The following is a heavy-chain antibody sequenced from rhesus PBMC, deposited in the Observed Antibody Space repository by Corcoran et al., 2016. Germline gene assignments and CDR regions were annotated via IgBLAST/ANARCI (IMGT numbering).Heavy chain of an antibody. D-gene: IGHD6-25*01. V-gene: IGHV4-173*01. Sequence: QLQLQESGPGLVKPSETLSLTRAVPGGSISSNYWSWIRQPPGKGLAGIGRISGSGGSPDYNPSLKSRVPISTATSKNQFSLRLSSVTAADTAVYSCAGGRFPRRQRPYFDYWGQGVLVTVSS. CDR3: AGGRFPRRQRPYFDY. J-gene: IGHJ4*01. CDR2: ISGSGGSP. CDR1: GGSISSNY.